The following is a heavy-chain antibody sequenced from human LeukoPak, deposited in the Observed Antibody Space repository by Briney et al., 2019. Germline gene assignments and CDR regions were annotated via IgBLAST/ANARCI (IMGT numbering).Heavy chain of an antibody. CDR1: GYSISSGYL. CDR2: IYHSGST. Sequence: SETLSLTCTVSGYSISSGYLWGWIRQPPGKGLEWIGSIYHSGSTYYNPSLKSRVTISVDTSKNQFSLKVSSVTAADTAVYYCARVKSVAGHFDYWGQGTLVTVSS. CDR3: ARVKSVAGHFDY. V-gene: IGHV4-38-2*02. D-gene: IGHD6-19*01. J-gene: IGHJ4*02.